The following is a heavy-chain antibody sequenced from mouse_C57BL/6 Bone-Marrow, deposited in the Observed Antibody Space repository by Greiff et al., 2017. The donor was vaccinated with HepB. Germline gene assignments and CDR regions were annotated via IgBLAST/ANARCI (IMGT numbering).Heavy chain of an antibody. CDR2: IYPRSGNT. CDR3: ARSTTGFAY. J-gene: IGHJ3*01. D-gene: IGHD5-1*01. CDR1: GYTFTSYG. Sequence: QVQLKESGAELARPGASVKLSCKASGYTFTSYGISWVKQRTGQGLEWIGEIYPRSGNTYYNEKFKGKATLTADKSSSTAYMELRSLTSEDSAVYFCARSTTGFAYWGQGTLVTVSA. V-gene: IGHV1-81*01.